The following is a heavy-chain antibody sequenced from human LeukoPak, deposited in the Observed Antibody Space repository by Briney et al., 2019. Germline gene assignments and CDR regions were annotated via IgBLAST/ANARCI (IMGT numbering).Heavy chain of an antibody. CDR3: AKEGTPQVSTWYDL. CDR2: ISYEGGTQ. D-gene: IGHD3-10*01. V-gene: IGHV3-30*18. Sequence: GGSLRLSCTASGVTLSPYGMHWVRQAPGKGLEWVAVISYEGGTQHYADSVKGRFIISRDNPRNTLYLQMNILRSEDTAVYYCAKEGTPQVSTWYDLWGQGTQVIVSS. J-gene: IGHJ5*02. CDR1: GVTLSPYG.